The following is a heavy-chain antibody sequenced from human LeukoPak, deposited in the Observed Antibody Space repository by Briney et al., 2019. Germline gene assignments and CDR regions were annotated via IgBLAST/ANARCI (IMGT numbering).Heavy chain of an antibody. D-gene: IGHD4-17*01. CDR1: GYTFTSYG. Sequence: ASVKVSCKASGYTFTSYGISWVRQGPGQGLEWMGWISAYNGNTNYAQKLQGRVTMTTDTSTSTAYMELRSLRSDDTAVYYCARDSDYGDLYYYYYYMDVWGKGTTVTVS. CDR2: ISAYNGNT. J-gene: IGHJ6*03. CDR3: ARDSDYGDLYYYYYYMDV. V-gene: IGHV1-18*01.